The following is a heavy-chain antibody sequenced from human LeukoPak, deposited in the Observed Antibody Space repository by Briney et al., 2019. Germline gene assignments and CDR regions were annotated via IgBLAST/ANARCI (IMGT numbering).Heavy chain of an antibody. V-gene: IGHV3-11*01. CDR1: GFTFSNSA. Sequence: GGSLRLSCAASGFTFSNSAMSWVRQAPGKRLEWVSTLSGSGITTYYADSVKGRFTISRDNAKNSLYLQMNSLRAEDTAVYYCARDIYDSSGYVDYWGQGTLVTVSS. CDR2: LSGSGITT. J-gene: IGHJ4*02. CDR3: ARDIYDSSGYVDY. D-gene: IGHD3-22*01.